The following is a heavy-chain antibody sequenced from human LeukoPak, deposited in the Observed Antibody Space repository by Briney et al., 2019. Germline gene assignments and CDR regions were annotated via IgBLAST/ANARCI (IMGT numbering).Heavy chain of an antibody. J-gene: IGHJ6*02. Sequence: SETLSLTCAVFGGSFSNFYWTWIRQPPGKGLEWIGEITHSGRTNYNPSLKSRVSISVDTSRNQVSLKLTSVTAADTAVYYCAREHLPVWYSSSWYGRSSYYYYGMDVWGQGTTVTVSS. V-gene: IGHV4-34*01. D-gene: IGHD6-13*01. CDR2: ITHSGRT. CDR1: GGSFSNFY. CDR3: AREHLPVWYSSSWYGRSSYYYYGMDV.